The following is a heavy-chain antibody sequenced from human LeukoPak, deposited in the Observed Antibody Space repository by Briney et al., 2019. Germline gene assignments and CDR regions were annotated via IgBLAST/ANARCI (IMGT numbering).Heavy chain of an antibody. CDR1: GGSISSYY. CDR3: ARDPSGTPSYYGMDV. J-gene: IGHJ6*02. D-gene: IGHD3-10*01. CDR2: IYTSGST. Sequence: SETLSLTCTVSGGSISSYYWSWIRQPAGKGLEWIGRIYTSGSTNYNPSLKGRVTMSVDTSKNQFSLKLSSVTAADTAVYYCARDPSGTPSYYGMDVWGQGTTVTVSS. V-gene: IGHV4-4*07.